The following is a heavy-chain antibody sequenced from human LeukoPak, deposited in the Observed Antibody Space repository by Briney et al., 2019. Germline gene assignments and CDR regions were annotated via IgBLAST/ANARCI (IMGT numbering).Heavy chain of an antibody. Sequence: GGSLRLSCAASGFTFSSYGMHWVRQAPGRGLEWVAVISYDGSNKYYADSVKGRFTISRDNSKNTLYLQMNSLRAEDTAVYYCAKDFTSGWTADLFDYWGQGTLVTVSS. CDR1: GFTFSSYG. CDR2: ISYDGSNK. CDR3: AKDFTSGWTADLFDY. D-gene: IGHD6-19*01. J-gene: IGHJ4*02. V-gene: IGHV3-30*18.